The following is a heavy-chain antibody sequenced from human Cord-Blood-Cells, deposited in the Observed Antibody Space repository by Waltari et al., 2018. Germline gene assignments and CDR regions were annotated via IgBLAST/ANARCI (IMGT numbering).Heavy chain of an antibody. Sequence: VPLVESGGGVVKPGRSLRPSCAASGFTFSSYGMHWVRPAPGKGLEWVAVISYDGSNKYYADSVKGRFTISRDNSKNTLYLQMNSLRAEDTAVYYCAKDLLEYSSSGFDYWGQGTLVTVSS. CDR3: AKDLLEYSSSGFDY. V-gene: IGHV3-30*18. CDR2: ISYDGSNK. D-gene: IGHD6-6*01. CDR1: GFTFSSYG. J-gene: IGHJ4*02.